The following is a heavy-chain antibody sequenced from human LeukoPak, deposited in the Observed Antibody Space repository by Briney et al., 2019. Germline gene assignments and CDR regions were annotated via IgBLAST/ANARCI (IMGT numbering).Heavy chain of an antibody. CDR1: GGSISSGSYY. CDR3: AGGYCSGGSCAKGDY. D-gene: IGHD2-15*01. Sequence: SETLSLTCTVSGGSISSGSYYWSWIRQPAGMGLEWIGRIYTSGSTNYNPSLKSRVTISVDTSKNQFSLKLSSVTAADTAVYYCAGGYCSGGSCAKGDYWGQGTLVTVSS. J-gene: IGHJ4*02. CDR2: IYTSGST. V-gene: IGHV4-61*02.